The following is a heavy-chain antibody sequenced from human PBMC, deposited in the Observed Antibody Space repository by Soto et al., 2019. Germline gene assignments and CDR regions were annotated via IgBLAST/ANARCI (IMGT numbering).Heavy chain of an antibody. J-gene: IGHJ6*02. CDR3: ARERARYGMDV. Sequence: ASVKVSCKASGYTFTRSGISWVRQAPGQGLEWLGWINPDNGNTNYAQHLQGRVSLTTDTSTSTAYMELSSLRSEDTAVYYCARERARYGMDVWGQGTTVTVSS. CDR1: GYTFTRSG. CDR2: INPDNGNT. V-gene: IGHV1-18*01.